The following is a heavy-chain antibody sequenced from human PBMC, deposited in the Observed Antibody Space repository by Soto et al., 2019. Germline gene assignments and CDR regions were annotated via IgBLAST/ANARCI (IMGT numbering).Heavy chain of an antibody. J-gene: IGHJ3*02. CDR1: GFILSDYY. Sequence: EIQLVESGGGLVPPGGPLRLSCAASGFILSDYYMDWVRQAPGKGLEWVGRSRDKGHSYNTQYAASVKDRFTISRDNSENSVYLQMNSLRTEDTAVYFCARASRGGSEPDVFDIWGQGTMVTVSS. CDR3: ARASRGGSEPDVFDI. D-gene: IGHD3-16*01. V-gene: IGHV3-72*01. CDR2: SRDKGHSYNT.